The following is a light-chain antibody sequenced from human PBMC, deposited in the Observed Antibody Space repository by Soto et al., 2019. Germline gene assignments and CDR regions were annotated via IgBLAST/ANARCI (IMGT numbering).Light chain of an antibody. V-gene: IGLV2-23*01. CDR2: EGH. CDR3: SLYVGATTYV. J-gene: IGLJ1*01. Sequence: QSALAQPASVSGSPGQSITISCTGASGYVGTYSLVSWYQQHPGKAPKVVIYEGHKRPSGVPDRFSGSTSVNTASLTISGLQTDEEADYYCSLYVGATTYVFGPGTKVTVL. CDR1: SGYVGTYSL.